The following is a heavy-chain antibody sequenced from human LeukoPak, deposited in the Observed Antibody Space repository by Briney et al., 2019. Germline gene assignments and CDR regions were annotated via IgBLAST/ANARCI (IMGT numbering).Heavy chain of an antibody. CDR1: GFTFGSSA. Sequence: GGSLRLSCATSGFTFGSSAMSWVRQAPGKGPEWVSTFSRSGPDTYYADSVKGRFTIFRDNSKNTLYLRMNSLRAEDTAVYYCAKGSLGSWYYFDYWGQGTLVTVSS. CDR2: FSRSGPDT. J-gene: IGHJ4*02. V-gene: IGHV3-23*01. CDR3: AKGSLGSWYYFDY. D-gene: IGHD6-13*01.